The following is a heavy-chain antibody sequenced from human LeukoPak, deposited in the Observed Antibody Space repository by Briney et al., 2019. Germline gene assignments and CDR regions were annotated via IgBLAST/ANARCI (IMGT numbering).Heavy chain of an antibody. CDR3: AKVLAGAGTRPLGY. Sequence: QTGGSVRLSYAPSGLTFDKYAMSWVRQAPGKGREWVSLISGSTGNTYYADSVQGRFIISRDTSKDMLFLQMNSLRAEDTAVYYCAKVLAGAGTRPLGYWGQGTLVTVSS. D-gene: IGHD1-26*01. CDR2: ISGSTGNT. CDR1: GLTFDKYA. V-gene: IGHV3-23*01. J-gene: IGHJ4*02.